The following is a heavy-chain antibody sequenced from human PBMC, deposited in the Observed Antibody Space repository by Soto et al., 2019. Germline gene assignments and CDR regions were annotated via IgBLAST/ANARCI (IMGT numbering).Heavy chain of an antibody. CDR1: GGTFSSYA. V-gene: IGHV1-69*13. CDR2: IIPIFGTA. Sequence: GASVKVSCKASGGTFSSYAISWLRQSPGQGLEWMGGIIPIFGTANYAQKFQGRVTITADESTSTAYMELSSLRSEDTAVYYCARRSYYDSSGYYYPIDYWGQGTLVTVSS. J-gene: IGHJ4*02. CDR3: ARRSYYDSSGYYYPIDY. D-gene: IGHD3-22*01.